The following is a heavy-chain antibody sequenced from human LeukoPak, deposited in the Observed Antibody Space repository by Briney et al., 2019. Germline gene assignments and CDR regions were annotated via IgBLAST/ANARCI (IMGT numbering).Heavy chain of an antibody. V-gene: IGHV1-2*06. CDR1: GYTFTGYY. J-gene: IGHJ5*02. CDR3: ARSRRCSSTSCSNWFDP. Sequence: GASVKVSCKASGYTFTGYYMHWVRQAPGQGLEWMGRINPNSGGTNYAQKFQGRVTMTRDTSISTAYMELSRLRSDDTAVYYCARSRRCSSTSCSNWFDPWGQGTLVTVSS. CDR2: INPNSGGT. D-gene: IGHD2-2*01.